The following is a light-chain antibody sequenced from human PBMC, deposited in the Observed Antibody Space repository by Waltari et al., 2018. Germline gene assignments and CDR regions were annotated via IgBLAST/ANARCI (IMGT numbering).Light chain of an antibody. CDR2: RAT. CDR3: QQYDSFWS. J-gene: IGKJ1*01. Sequence: DIQMTQSPSTLSASIGDRVTITCRASQTIISWLAWYQQKPGQAPRLLILRATALETGVPSRFSGTGSGTEFTLTINGLQPDDSATYFCQQYDSFWSFGQGTKVEVK. CDR1: QTIISW. V-gene: IGKV1-5*03.